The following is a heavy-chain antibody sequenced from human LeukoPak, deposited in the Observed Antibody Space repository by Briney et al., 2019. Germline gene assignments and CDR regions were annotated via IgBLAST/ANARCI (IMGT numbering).Heavy chain of an antibody. D-gene: IGHD3-22*01. V-gene: IGHV4-61*03. Sequence: SETLSLTCNVSGASVSSGSYYWSWLRQPPGKELEWIGYIYYSGSTSYNPSLKSRVTISVDTSKNHFSLKLTSVTAADTAVYYCARATSAYYYPDAFDIWGQGTMVTVSS. CDR2: IYYSGST. J-gene: IGHJ3*02. CDR3: ARATSAYYYPDAFDI. CDR1: GASVSSGSYY.